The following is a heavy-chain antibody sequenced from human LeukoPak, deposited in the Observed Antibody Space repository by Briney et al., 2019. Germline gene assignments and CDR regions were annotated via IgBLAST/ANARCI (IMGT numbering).Heavy chain of an antibody. D-gene: IGHD1-26*01. CDR2: ISGSGDRT. V-gene: IGHV3-23*01. Sequence: GSVRLSCAASGFTFSSYDVSWVRQAPGKGLEWVSAISGSGDRTHYADSVKGRFTISRDNSKNTLYLQINSLRAEDTAVYYCAKPSSGNYPPTGYWGQGTLVTVSS. CDR3: AKPSSGNYPPTGY. J-gene: IGHJ4*02. CDR1: GFTFSSYD.